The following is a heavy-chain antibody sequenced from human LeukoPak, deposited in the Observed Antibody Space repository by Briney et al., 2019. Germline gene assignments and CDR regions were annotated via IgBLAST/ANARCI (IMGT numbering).Heavy chain of an antibody. V-gene: IGHV1-46*01. D-gene: IGHD3-16*02. Sequence: ASVKVSCKASGYTFTSYYMHWVRQAPGQGLEWMGIINPSGGSTSYAQKFQGRVTMTRDTSTSTVYMELSSLRSEDTAVYYCARGRIMITFEGVIVLDYWGQGTLVTVSS. CDR1: GYTFTSYY. J-gene: IGHJ4*02. CDR3: ARGRIMITFEGVIVLDY. CDR2: INPSGGST.